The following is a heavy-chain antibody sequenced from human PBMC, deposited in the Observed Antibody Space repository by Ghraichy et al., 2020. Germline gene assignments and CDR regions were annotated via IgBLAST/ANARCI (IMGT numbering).Heavy chain of an antibody. CDR1: GGSVSSDNYY. Sequence: SETLSLTCTVSGGSVSSDNYYWSWIRQAPGKGLEWIGYIYYSGSTNYNPSLKSRVTISGDTSKNQFSLKLSSVTAADTAVYYCARDYSTRGFDYWGQGTLVTVSS. J-gene: IGHJ4*02. CDR2: IYYSGST. V-gene: IGHV4-61*01. CDR3: ARDYSTRGFDY. D-gene: IGHD6-13*01.